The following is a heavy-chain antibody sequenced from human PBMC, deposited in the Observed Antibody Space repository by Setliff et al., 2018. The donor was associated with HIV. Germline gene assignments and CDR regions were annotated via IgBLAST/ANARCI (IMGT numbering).Heavy chain of an antibody. V-gene: IGHV4-38-2*02. Sequence: SETLSLTCTVSGYSISGGYYWGWIRQPPGKGLEWIGTIYHSGSTYYNPSLKSRVTISLDTSENQFSLHLTSVTAADTAVYYCARAEGDAYNSLPYFDSWGPGALVTVSS. CDR1: GYSISGGYY. J-gene: IGHJ4*02. CDR2: IYHSGST. D-gene: IGHD1-1*01. CDR3: ARAEGDAYNSLPYFDS.